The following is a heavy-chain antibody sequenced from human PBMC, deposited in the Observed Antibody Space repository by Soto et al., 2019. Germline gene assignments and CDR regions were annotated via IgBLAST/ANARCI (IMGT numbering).Heavy chain of an antibody. CDR2: IDPSDSYT. Sequence: PGESLKISFKGSGYSFTSYWISWVRQMPGKGLEWMGRIDPSDSYTRYSPSFQGQVTISADKSISAAYLQWSSLKASDTAMYYCARIYSGTYRLDVWGQGTTVTVSS. J-gene: IGHJ6*02. CDR3: ARIYSGTYRLDV. D-gene: IGHD1-26*01. CDR1: GYSFTSYW. V-gene: IGHV5-10-1*01.